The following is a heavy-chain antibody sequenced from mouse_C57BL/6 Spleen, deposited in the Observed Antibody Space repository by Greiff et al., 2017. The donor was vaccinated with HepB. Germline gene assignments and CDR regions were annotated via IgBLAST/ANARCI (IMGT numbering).Heavy chain of an antibody. J-gene: IGHJ4*01. CDR3: APITTVVATNAMDY. D-gene: IGHD1-1*01. Sequence: QVQLQQSGAELVKPGASVKISCKASGYAFSSSWMNWVKQRPGKGLEWIGRIYPGDGDTNYNGKFKGKATLTADKSSSTAYMQLSSLTSEDSAVYFCAPITTVVATNAMDYWGQGTSVTVSS. CDR2: IYPGDGDT. V-gene: IGHV1-82*01. CDR1: GYAFSSSW.